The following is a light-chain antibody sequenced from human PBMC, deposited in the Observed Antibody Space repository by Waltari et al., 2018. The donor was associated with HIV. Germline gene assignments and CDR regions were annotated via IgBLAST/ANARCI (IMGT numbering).Light chain of an antibody. V-gene: IGKV3D-15*01. J-gene: IGKJ1*01. CDR3: EQYNNWPPAWT. Sequence: IVMTQSPATLSVSPVERATLSCRASQSVNSALAWSQHRPGQAPSLLIYDASTRATGIQARFSGSGSETDFTLTISSLQSEDVAVYYCEQYNNWPPAWTFGRGSQVE. CDR2: DAS. CDR1: QSVNSA.